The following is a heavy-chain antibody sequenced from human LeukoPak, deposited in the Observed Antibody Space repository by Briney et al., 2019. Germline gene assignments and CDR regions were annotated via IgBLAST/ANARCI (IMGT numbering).Heavy chain of an antibody. CDR1: GGSISSYY. V-gene: IGHV4-59*01. J-gene: IGHJ4*02. CDR2: IYYSGST. Sequence: PSETLSLTCTVSGGSISSYYWSWIRQPPGKGLEWIGYIYYSGSTNYNPSLKSRVTISVDTSKNQFSLKLSSVTAADTAVYYCARGGGAYYDLWSGYYPLDYWGQGTLVTVSS. CDR3: ARGGGAYYDLWSGYYPLDY. D-gene: IGHD3-3*01.